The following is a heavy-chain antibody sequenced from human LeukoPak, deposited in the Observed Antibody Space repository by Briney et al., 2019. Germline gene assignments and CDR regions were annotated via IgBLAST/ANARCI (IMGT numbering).Heavy chain of an antibody. CDR1: GYSISSGYY. J-gene: IGHJ3*02. Sequence: SETLSLTCTVSGYSISSGYYWGWIRQPPGKGLEWIGSIYYSGSTYYNPSLKSRVTISVDTSKNQFSLKLSSVTAADTAVYYCARLMATLSFDIWGQGTMVTVSS. CDR2: IYYSGST. CDR3: ARLMATLSFDI. V-gene: IGHV4-38-2*02. D-gene: IGHD5-24*01.